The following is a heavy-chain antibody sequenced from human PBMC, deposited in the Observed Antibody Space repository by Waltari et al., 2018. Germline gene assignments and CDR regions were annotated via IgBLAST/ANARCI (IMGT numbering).Heavy chain of an antibody. CDR2: LDPEDGKA. D-gene: IGHD3-10*01. J-gene: IGHJ3*01. V-gene: IGHV1-69-2*01. CDR3: ATALGGGISASRPFHV. CDR1: GDTFTDIY. Sequence: EVQMLQSGAEVKKPGTPVKISCKVSGDTFTDIYIHWIKQAPGKGLQWMGLLDPEDGKAIYAQKFQGRVNMTADTSIHTAYMELTSLTSEDTAFYYCATALGGGISASRPFHVWGQGTMITVSS.